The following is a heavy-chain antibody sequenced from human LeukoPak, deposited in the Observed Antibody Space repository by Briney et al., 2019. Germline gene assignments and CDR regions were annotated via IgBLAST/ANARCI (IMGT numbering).Heavy chain of an antibody. CDR2: ISSSGGST. D-gene: IGHD6-19*01. CDR1: GFTFSSYA. CDR3: AKRMMYSSGWYYFDY. V-gene: IGHV3-23*01. Sequence: GGSLRLSCAASGFTFSSYAMSWVRQAPGKGLEWVSAISSSGGSTYYADSVKGRFTISRDNSKNTLYLQMNSLRAEDTAVYYCAKRMMYSSGWYYFDYWGQGTLVTVSS. J-gene: IGHJ4*02.